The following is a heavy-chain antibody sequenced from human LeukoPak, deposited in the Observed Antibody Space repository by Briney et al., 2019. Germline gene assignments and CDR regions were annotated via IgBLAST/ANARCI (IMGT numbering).Heavy chain of an antibody. J-gene: IGHJ6*02. Sequence: GGSLRLSCAASGFKFSDYYLYWFRQAPGNGLEWVSYISTTGTTKYNEDSVEGRFTLSRDNAKNSLYLQMNSLRPGDTAVYYCARRYGDYRNYDMDVWGQGTTVTVSS. D-gene: IGHD4-17*01. V-gene: IGHV3-11*01. CDR1: GFKFSDYY. CDR2: ISTTGTTK. CDR3: ARRYGDYRNYDMDV.